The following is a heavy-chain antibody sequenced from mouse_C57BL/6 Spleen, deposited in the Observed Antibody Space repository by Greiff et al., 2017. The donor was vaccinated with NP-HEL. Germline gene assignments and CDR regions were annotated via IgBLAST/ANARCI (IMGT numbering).Heavy chain of an antibody. CDR1: GFTFSDYG. CDR3: ARSYDYDYAMDY. J-gene: IGHJ4*01. D-gene: IGHD2-4*01. CDR2: ISSGSSTI. V-gene: IGHV5-17*01. Sequence: EVHLVESGGGLVKPGGSLKLSCAASGFTFSDYGMHWVRQAPEKGLEWVAYISSGSSTIYYADTVKGRFTISSDNAKNTLFLQMTSLRSEDTAMYYCARSYDYDYAMDYWGQGTSVTVSS.